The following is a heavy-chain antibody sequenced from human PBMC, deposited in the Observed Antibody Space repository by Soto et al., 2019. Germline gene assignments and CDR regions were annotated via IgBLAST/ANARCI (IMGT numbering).Heavy chain of an antibody. D-gene: IGHD6-13*01. V-gene: IGHV1-69*10. Sequence: ASVKVSCKASGGTFSSYAISWVRQAPGQGLEWMGGIIPILGIANYAQKFQGRVTITADKSTSTAYMELSSLRSEDTAVYYCARDPGSSSWYGAFDSWGQGTTVTVSS. CDR2: IIPILGIA. CDR1: GGTFSSYA. CDR3: ARDPGSSSWYGAFDS. J-gene: IGHJ3*02.